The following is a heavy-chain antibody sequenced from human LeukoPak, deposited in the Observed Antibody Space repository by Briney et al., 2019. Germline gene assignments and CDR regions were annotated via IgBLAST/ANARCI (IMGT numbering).Heavy chain of an antibody. D-gene: IGHD3-16*01. CDR3: ARDGTKLLGYGMDV. V-gene: IGHV4-31*03. CDR2: IYYSGST. J-gene: IGHJ6*02. CDR1: GGSISSGGYY. Sequence: SQTLSLTCTVSGGSISSGGYYWSWIRQHPGKGLEWIGYIYYSGSTYYNPSLKSRVTISVDTSKNQLSLKLSSVTAADTAVYYCARDGTKLLGYGMDVWGQGTTVTVSS.